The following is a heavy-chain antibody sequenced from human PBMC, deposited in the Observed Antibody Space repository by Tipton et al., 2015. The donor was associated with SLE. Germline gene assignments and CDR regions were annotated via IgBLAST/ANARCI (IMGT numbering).Heavy chain of an antibody. CDR2: ITPFNGNT. J-gene: IGHJ4*02. CDR1: GYTFTYRY. V-gene: IGHV1-45*02. CDR3: ASRGMWKLNYFDY. Sequence: QVQLVQSGAEVKKTGSSVKVSCKASGYTFTYRYLHWVRQAPGQALEWMGWITPFNGNTNYAQKFQDRVTITRDRSMSTAYMELSSLRSEDTAVYYCASRGMWKLNYFDYWGQGTLVTVSS. D-gene: IGHD1-26*01.